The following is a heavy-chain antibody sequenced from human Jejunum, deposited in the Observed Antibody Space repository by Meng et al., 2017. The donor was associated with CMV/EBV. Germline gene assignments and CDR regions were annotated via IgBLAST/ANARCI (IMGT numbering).Heavy chain of an antibody. J-gene: IGHJ5*02. D-gene: IGHD2-21*01. Sequence: FTGYYMHWVRQAPGQGLEWMGWVNPNSGDTDYAQNFQGRVTMTRDPSISTAYMELSGLRSDDTAVYYCARDGVLCGDTSCRGFYSWGQGTLVTVSS. V-gene: IGHV1-2*02. CDR3: ARDGVLCGDTSCRGFYS. CDR1: FTGYY. CDR2: VNPNSGDT.